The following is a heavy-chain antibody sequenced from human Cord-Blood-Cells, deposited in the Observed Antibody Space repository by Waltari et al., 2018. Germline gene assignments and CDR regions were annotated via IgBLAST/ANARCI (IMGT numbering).Heavy chain of an antibody. D-gene: IGHD5-18*01. CDR2: IIPIFGTA. Sequence: QVQLVQSGAEVKKPGSSVKVSCKASGGPFSSYAIGWVRQAPGQGLEWMGGIIPIFGTANYAQKFQGRVTITADESTSTAYMELSSLRSEDTAVYYCARWTTAMVTYFDYWGQGTLVTVSS. J-gene: IGHJ4*02. V-gene: IGHV1-69*01. CDR1: GGPFSSYA. CDR3: ARWTTAMVTYFDY.